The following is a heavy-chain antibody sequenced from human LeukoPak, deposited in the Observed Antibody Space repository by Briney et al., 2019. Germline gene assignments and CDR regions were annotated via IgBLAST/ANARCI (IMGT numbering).Heavy chain of an antibody. V-gene: IGHV3-20*04. CDR1: GFTFYDYD. Sequence: GGSLRLSCTASGFTFYDYDMSWVRQAPGKGLEWVSGITWNGDKTDYADPVRGRFAISRDNTKKSLYLQMSSLRAEDTALYYCARDPFCSSSTGCYFEDWFDPWGPGTLVTVSS. D-gene: IGHD2-2*01. CDR2: ITWNGDKT. J-gene: IGHJ5*02. CDR3: ARDPFCSSSTGCYFEDWFDP.